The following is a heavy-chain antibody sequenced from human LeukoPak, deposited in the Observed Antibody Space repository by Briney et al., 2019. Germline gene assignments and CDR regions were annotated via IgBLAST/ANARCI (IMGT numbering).Heavy chain of an antibody. CDR2: IYYSGST. Sequence: PSQTLSLTCTVSGGSISSGGYYWSWIRQHPGKGLEWIGYIYYSGSTYYNPSLKSRVTISVDTSKNQFSLKLSSVTAADTAVYYCARVVVVAATTFDPWGQGTLVTVSS. V-gene: IGHV4-31*03. CDR1: GGSISSGGYY. CDR3: ARVVVVAATTFDP. J-gene: IGHJ5*02. D-gene: IGHD2-15*01.